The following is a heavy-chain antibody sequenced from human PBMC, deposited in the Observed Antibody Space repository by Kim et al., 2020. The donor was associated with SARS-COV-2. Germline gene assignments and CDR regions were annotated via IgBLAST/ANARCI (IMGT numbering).Heavy chain of an antibody. CDR3: ARGTTSTGGAFDY. Sequence: YNPSLKSRVTISVDTSQNQFSLKLSSVTAADTAVYYCARGTTSTGGAFDYWGQGTLVTVSS. D-gene: IGHD2-8*02. J-gene: IGHJ4*02. V-gene: IGHV4-30-2*05.